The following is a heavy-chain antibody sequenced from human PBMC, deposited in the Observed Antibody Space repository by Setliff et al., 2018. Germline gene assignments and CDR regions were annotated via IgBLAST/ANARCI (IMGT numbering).Heavy chain of an antibody. Sequence: SVKVSCKASGYTFTSHYMHWVRQAPGLGLEWMGTINPSSGRTSYAQKFQGRVTMTRDTSTSTVYMDTSSLRSEDTAVYYCARDVFPYHYEGAFDIWGQGTMVTVSS. CDR2: INPSSGRT. CDR1: GYTFTSHY. D-gene: IGHD3-22*01. CDR3: ARDVFPYHYEGAFDI. J-gene: IGHJ3*02. V-gene: IGHV1-46*01.